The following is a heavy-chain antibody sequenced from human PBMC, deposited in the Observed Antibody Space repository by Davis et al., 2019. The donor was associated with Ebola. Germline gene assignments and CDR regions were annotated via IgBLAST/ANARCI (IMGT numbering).Heavy chain of an antibody. D-gene: IGHD4-17*01. J-gene: IGHJ4*02. CDR3: ARGVARGDYTH. CDR2: LYSIGKA. Sequence: GGSLRLSCAPSGLNVATNHMSWVRQAPGKGLEWVSVLYSIGKAYYADSVKGRFTISRDNSKNTLYLQMNSLGAEDTAIYYCARGVARGDYTHWGQGTLVTVSS. V-gene: IGHV3-53*01. CDR1: GLNVATNH.